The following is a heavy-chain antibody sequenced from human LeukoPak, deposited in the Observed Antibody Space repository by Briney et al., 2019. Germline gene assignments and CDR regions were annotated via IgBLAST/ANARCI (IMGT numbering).Heavy chain of an antibody. CDR2: INPSGGST. CDR1: GYTFTSYY. CDR3: ARALPNHAGRKGYFDY. D-gene: IGHD3-10*01. J-gene: IGHJ4*02. V-gene: IGHV1-46*01. Sequence: ASVKVSCKASGYTFTSYYMHWVRQAPGQGLEWMGIINPSGGSTSYAQKFQGRVTMTRDTSTSTVYMELNRLRSEDTAVYYCARALPNHAGRKGYFDYWGQGTLVTVSS.